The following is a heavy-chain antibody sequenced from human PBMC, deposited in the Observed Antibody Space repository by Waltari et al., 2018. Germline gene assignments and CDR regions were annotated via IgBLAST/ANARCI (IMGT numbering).Heavy chain of an antibody. V-gene: IGHV4-39*01. J-gene: IGHJ4*02. CDR3: ARRWRQDPFDY. D-gene: IGHD2-15*01. CDR2: IYYSGST. Sequence: QLQLQESGPGLVKPSETLSLTCTVSGGSISSSSYYWGWIRQPPGKGLEWIVSIYYSGSTYYNPSLKSRVTISVDTSKNQFSLKLSSVTAADTAVYYCARRWRQDPFDYWGQGTLVTVSS. CDR1: GGSISSSSYY.